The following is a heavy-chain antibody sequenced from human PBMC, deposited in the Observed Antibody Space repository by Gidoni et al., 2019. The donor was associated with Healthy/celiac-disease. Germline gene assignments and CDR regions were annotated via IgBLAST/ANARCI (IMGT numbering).Heavy chain of an antibody. J-gene: IGHJ3*02. V-gene: IGHV3-9*01. D-gene: IGHD1-26*01. CDR3: AKDVLLTWEPFQVDSFAI. Sequence: EVQLVESGGGLVQPGRSLRLACAASGFTFDDSAMHWVRPAPGKGLEWVSGISWNSGSIGYADSVKGPFTLSRANAKNSLYLQINSLRAEDTALYYCAKDVLLTWEPFQVDSFAIWGQGTMVTVSS. CDR1: GFTFDDSA. CDR2: ISWNSGSI.